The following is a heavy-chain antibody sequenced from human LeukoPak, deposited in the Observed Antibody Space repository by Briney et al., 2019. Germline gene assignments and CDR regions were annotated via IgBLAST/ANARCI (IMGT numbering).Heavy chain of an antibody. CDR3: ARDSVETSITSLFNWFDP. Sequence: GGSLRLSCAASGFTFSDYYMSWIRQAPGKGLEWVSYISSSGSTIYYADSVKGRFTISRDNAKNSLYLQMNGLRAEDTAVYYCARDSVETSITSLFNWFDPWGQGTLVTVSS. CDR1: GFTFSDYY. D-gene: IGHD2/OR15-2a*01. V-gene: IGHV3-11*01. J-gene: IGHJ5*02. CDR2: ISSSGSTI.